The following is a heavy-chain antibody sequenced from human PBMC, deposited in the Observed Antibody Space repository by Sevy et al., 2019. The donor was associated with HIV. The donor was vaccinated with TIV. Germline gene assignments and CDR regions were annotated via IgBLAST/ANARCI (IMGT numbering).Heavy chain of an antibody. V-gene: IGHV3-23*01. CDR2: LSFGCGEI. J-gene: IGHJ4*02. Sequence: GGSLRLSCAASGFTFSKYSMSWVRQPPGKGLDWVSTLSFGCGEINYADSVKGRFTISRDNSKSSVYLQMNNLRPEDTAVYYCAREGCTKPHDYWGQGPLVTVSS. CDR1: GFTFSKYS. D-gene: IGHD2-8*01. CDR3: AREGCTKPHDY.